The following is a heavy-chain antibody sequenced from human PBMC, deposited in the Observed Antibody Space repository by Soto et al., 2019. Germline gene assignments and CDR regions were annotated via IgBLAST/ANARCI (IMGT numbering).Heavy chain of an antibody. V-gene: IGHV5-10-1*01. CDR2: IDPSDSYT. CDR1: GYSFTSYW. D-gene: IGHD5-12*01. CDR3: ARSLVATTSYYYGMDV. Sequence: PGESLKISCKGSGYSFTSYWISWVRQMPGKGLEWMGRIDPSDSYTNYSPSFQGHVTISADKSISTAYLQWSSLKASDTVMYYCARSLVATTSYYYGMDVWGQGTTVTVSS. J-gene: IGHJ6*02.